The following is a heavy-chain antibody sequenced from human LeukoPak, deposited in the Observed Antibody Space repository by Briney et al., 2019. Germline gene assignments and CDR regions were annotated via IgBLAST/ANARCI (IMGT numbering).Heavy chain of an antibody. Sequence: GSLRLPFSAFGFPFCSYAMSWVRPAPGKGLEGVSAFRGSGGSTYYADSVKGRFTISRDNSKNTLYLQMNSLRAEDTAVYYCAKVTYGAEPGYYYYYMDVWGKGTTVTVSS. CDR3: AKVTYGAEPGYYYYYMDV. D-gene: IGHD1-14*01. CDR2: FRGSGGST. V-gene: IGHV3-23*01. J-gene: IGHJ6*03. CDR1: GFPFCSYA.